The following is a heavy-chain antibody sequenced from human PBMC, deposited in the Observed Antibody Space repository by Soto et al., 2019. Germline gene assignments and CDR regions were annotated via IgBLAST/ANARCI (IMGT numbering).Heavy chain of an antibody. CDR3: ARVYEQQLVPYYFDY. J-gene: IGHJ4*02. D-gene: IGHD6-13*01. CDR1: GYSISSGYY. Sequence: SETLSLTCAVSGYSISSGYYWGWIRQPPGKGLEWIGSIYHSGSTHYNPSLRSRVTISVDTSKNQFSLKLSSVTAADTAVYYCARVYEQQLVPYYFDYWGQGTLVTSPQ. V-gene: IGHV4-38-2*01. CDR2: IYHSGST.